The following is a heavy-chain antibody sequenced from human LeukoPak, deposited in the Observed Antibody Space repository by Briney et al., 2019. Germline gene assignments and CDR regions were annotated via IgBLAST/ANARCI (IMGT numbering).Heavy chain of an antibody. CDR2: INHSGGT. J-gene: IGHJ6*02. Sequence: PSETLSLTCAVYGGSYSGYYWSWIRQPPGKGLEWIGEINHSGGTNYNPSLKSRVTISVDTSKNQFSLKLSSVTAADTAVYYCARGPVGKLIITGTTDHYYYGMDVWGQGTTVTVSS. CDR3: ARGPVGKLIITGTTDHYYYGMDV. CDR1: GGSYSGYY. D-gene: IGHD1-7*01. V-gene: IGHV4-34*01.